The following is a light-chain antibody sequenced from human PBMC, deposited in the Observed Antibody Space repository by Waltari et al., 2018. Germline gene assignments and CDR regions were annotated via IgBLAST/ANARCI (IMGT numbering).Light chain of an antibody. Sequence: DIVMTQSPDSLAVSLGGRATINCKSSQSVLYSSNNKNYLAWYQQKPGQPPKLLIYWASTRESGVPDRFSGSGSGTDFTLTISSLQAEDVAVYYCQQYYSTPLTFGPGTKVGIK. J-gene: IGKJ3*01. CDR3: QQYYSTPLT. CDR2: WAS. CDR1: QSVLYSSNNKNY. V-gene: IGKV4-1*01.